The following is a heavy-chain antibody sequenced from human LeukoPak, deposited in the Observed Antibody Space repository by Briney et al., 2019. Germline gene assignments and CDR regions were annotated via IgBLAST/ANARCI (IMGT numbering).Heavy chain of an antibody. CDR2: IYTSGST. CDR1: GGSISSGNYY. Sequence: PSQTLSLTCTVSGGSISSGNYYWSWIRQPAGKGLEWIGRIYTSGSTDYNPSLKSRVTISVDTSKNQLSLKLSSVTAADTAVYYCASTFGGVIAQGYWGQGTLVTVSS. J-gene: IGHJ4*02. V-gene: IGHV4-61*02. D-gene: IGHD3-16*02. CDR3: ASTFGGVIAQGY.